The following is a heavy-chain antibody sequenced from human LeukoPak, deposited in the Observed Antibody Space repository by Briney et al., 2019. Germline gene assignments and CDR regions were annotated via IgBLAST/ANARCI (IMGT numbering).Heavy chain of an antibody. CDR2: ISSSSSYR. Sequence: GGSLRLSCAASGFTFSSYSMNWVRQAPGKGLEWVSSISSSSSYRYYADSVKGRFTISRDNAKNSLYLQMNSLRAEDTAVYYCASSPRYYFDYWGQGTLVTVSS. CDR1: GFTFSSYS. J-gene: IGHJ4*02. D-gene: IGHD3-10*01. CDR3: ASSPRYYFDY. V-gene: IGHV3-21*01.